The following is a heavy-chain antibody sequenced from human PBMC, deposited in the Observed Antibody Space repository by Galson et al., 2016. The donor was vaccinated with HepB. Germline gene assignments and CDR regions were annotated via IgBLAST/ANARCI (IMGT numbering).Heavy chain of an antibody. J-gene: IGHJ3*02. D-gene: IGHD2-21*02. Sequence: ETLSLTCAVSGGSISTDTWWHWVRQSPGQGLEWIGEIYHGGNTNYNPSLKSRLSTSVDKSKNQFSLKLSSVTAAYAAVYYCARVTCGGGVCQDVFAIWGQGIMVTVSS. V-gene: IGHV4-4*02. CDR3: ARVTCGGGVCQDVFAI. CDR1: GGSISTDTW. CDR2: IYHGGNT.